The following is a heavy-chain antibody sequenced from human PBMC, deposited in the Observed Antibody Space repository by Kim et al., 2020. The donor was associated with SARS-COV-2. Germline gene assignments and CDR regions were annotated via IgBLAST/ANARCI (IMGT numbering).Heavy chain of an antibody. J-gene: IGHJ4*02. CDR3: ATWVKGIIAAPPHY. D-gene: IGHD6-6*01. Sequence: GGSLRLSCAASGFTFSTYGMHWVRQAPGKGLEWMALISYDGSNKYYADSVKGRFTISRDNSKNTLYLQMNSLRAEDTAVYYCATWVKGIIAAPPHYWGQGTLVTVSA. CDR2: ISYDGSNK. V-gene: IGHV3-30-3*01. CDR1: GFTFSTYG.